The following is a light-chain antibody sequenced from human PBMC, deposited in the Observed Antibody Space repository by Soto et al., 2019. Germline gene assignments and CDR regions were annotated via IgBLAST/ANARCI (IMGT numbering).Light chain of an antibody. Sequence: ESVLTQSPGTLSLSPGERTTLSCWASQSVSGNFLAWYQHKPGQAPRLLIYGASSRATGIPDRFSGGGSGTDFTLTISRLEPEDFAVYYCQQYGSSSITFGQGTRLEIK. CDR1: QSVSGNF. J-gene: IGKJ5*01. CDR2: GAS. CDR3: QQYGSSSIT. V-gene: IGKV3-20*01.